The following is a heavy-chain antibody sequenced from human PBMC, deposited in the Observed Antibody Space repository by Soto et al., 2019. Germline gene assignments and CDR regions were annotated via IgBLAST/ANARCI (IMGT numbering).Heavy chain of an antibody. CDR1: GGSISHYP. CDR2: TYFNGST. V-gene: IGHV4-59*01. J-gene: IGHJ5*02. CDR3: ARAFYP. Sequence: QLQLQESGPGLVKPSETLSLSCIVSGGSISHYPWSWIRQSPGKGLQWIGYTYFNGSTKYNPSLRSRVSISVAMSKNRLSLTLTPVTAAETAVYYCARAFYPWGQGTLVTVSS.